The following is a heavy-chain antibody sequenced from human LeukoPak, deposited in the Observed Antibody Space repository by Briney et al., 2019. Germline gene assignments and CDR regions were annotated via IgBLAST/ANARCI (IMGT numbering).Heavy chain of an antibody. CDR1: GYSFTSYW. D-gene: IGHD2-21*02. V-gene: IGHV5-51*01. Sequence: GESLKISCKGSGYSFTSYWIGWVRQMPGKCLEWIGIIYPGDSDTRYSPSFQGQVTISADKSISTAYLQWSSLKASDTAMYYCARHCRDCGGDLSLDYWGQGTLVTVSS. CDR2: IYPGDSDT. J-gene: IGHJ4*02. CDR3: ARHCRDCGGDLSLDY.